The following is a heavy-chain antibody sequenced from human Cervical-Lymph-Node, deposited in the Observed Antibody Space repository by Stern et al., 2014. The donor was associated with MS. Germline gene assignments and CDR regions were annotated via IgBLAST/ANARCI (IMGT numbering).Heavy chain of an antibody. J-gene: IGHJ4*02. V-gene: IGHV3-23*04. D-gene: IGHD3-22*01. Sequence: EVQLVESGGDLVQPGGSLRLSCAASGFDFRRFAASWVRQAPGKGLEWVASVTNNNTPYNADYAKGRFAISKDFSKNTLDLQMNSLRVDDTAVYYCAKDHPSSGWPTFDYWGQGVLVSVSS. CDR2: VTNNNTP. CDR3: AKDHPSSGWPTFDY. CDR1: GFDFRRFA.